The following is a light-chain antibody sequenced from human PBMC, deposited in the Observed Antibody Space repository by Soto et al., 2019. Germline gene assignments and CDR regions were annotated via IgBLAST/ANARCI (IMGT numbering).Light chain of an antibody. J-gene: IGKJ2*01. Sequence: DVQMTQSPSTLSASVGDRVTITCRASQTSSKWLAWYQQKPGKAPRLLIYKASTLESGVPSRFRGSGSGTEFTLTISSLQPDDVATYYCQQYNTYLDTFGQGTKLDIK. CDR2: KAS. CDR1: QTSSKW. V-gene: IGKV1-5*03. CDR3: QQYNTYLDT.